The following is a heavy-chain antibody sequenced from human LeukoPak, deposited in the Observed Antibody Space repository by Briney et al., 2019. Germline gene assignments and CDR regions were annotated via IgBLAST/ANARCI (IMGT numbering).Heavy chain of an antibody. V-gene: IGHV4-34*01. CDR2: INHSGST. CDR1: GGSFSGYY. J-gene: IGHJ4*02. D-gene: IGHD1-7*01. CDR3: VTYNWNYAADY. Sequence: SETLSLTCAVYGGSFSGYYWSWMRQPPGKGLEWIGEINHSGSTNYNPSLKSRVTISVDTSKNQFSLKLSSVTAADTAVYYCVTYNWNYAADYWGQGTLVTVSS.